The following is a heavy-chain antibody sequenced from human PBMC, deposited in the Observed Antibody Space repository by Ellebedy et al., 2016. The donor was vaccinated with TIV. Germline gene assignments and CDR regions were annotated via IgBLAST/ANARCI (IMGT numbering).Heavy chain of an antibody. D-gene: IGHD3-3*01. Sequence: ASVKVSXKASGHTFTTYGIHWVRQAPGQGLEWMGWINTGNGNTKYSQNFQGRVTITSDTSATTADMELSGLMSEDTAVYYCATREWQDPMDVWGQGTTVTVSS. CDR1: GHTFTTYG. V-gene: IGHV1-3*04. CDR2: INTGNGNT. J-gene: IGHJ6*02. CDR3: ATREWQDPMDV.